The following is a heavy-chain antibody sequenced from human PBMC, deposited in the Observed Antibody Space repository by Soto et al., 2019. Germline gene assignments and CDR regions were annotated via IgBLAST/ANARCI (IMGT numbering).Heavy chain of an antibody. V-gene: IGHV3-33*01. J-gene: IGHJ4*02. Sequence: QVQLVESGGGVVQPGRSLRLSCVASGFTFISYGMHWVRQAPGTGLEWVAFIWYDGSNTYYADSVKGRFTISRDNSKNTLYLQMTSLRVEDTALYFCARDRYGDYVFDYWGQGTLVTVSS. CDR1: GFTFISYG. D-gene: IGHD4-17*01. CDR2: IWYDGSNT. CDR3: ARDRYGDYVFDY.